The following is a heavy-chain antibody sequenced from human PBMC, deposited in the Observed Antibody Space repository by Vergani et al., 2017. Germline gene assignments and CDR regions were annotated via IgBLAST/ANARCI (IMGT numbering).Heavy chain of an antibody. CDR1: GFTFDDYG. V-gene: IGHV3-48*03. CDR3: AAYDFWSGYYSANDAFDI. CDR2: ISSSGSTI. Sequence: EVQLVESGGGVVRPGGSLRLSCAASGFTFDDYGMSWVRQAPGKGLEWVSYISSSGSTIYYADSVKGRFTISRDNAKNSLYLQMNSLRAEDTAVYYCAAYDFWSGYYSANDAFDIWGQGTMVTVSS. J-gene: IGHJ3*02. D-gene: IGHD3-3*01.